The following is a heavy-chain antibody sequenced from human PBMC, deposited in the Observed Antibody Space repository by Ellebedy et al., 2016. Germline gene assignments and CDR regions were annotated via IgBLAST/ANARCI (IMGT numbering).Heavy chain of an antibody. CDR3: AKDMTYYYAIDAFDI. CDR1: GFTFSSYA. Sequence: GESLKISCAASGFTFSSYAMSWVRQAPGKGLEWVSAISGSGGSTYYADSVKGRFTISRDNSKNTLYLQMNSLRAEDTAVYYCAKDMTYYYAIDAFDIWGQGTMVTVSS. J-gene: IGHJ3*02. V-gene: IGHV3-23*01. CDR2: ISGSGGST. D-gene: IGHD3-10*01.